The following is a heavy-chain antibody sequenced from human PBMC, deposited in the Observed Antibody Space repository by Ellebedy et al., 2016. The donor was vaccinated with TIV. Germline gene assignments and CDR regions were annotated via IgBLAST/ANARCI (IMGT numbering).Heavy chain of an antibody. Sequence: GESLKISXAASGFTFSRYDMHWVRQSTRKGLEWVASIDNAGDTYYPGSVKGRFTISRENAKNSLYLQMNSLRVEDTAVYYCTRFEFISGGGYGMDVWGQGTTVTVSS. CDR3: TRFEFISGGGYGMDV. CDR1: GFTFSRYD. CDR2: IDNAGDT. J-gene: IGHJ6*02. V-gene: IGHV3-13*01. D-gene: IGHD3-16*01.